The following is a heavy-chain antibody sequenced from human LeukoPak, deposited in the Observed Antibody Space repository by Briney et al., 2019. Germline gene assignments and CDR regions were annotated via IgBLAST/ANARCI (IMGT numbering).Heavy chain of an antibody. V-gene: IGHV4-4*02. CDR2: IYHSGST. CDR1: GGSISSSNW. J-gene: IGHJ4*02. Sequence: SGTLSLTCAVSGGSISSSNWWSWVRPPPGKGLEWIGEIYHSGSTNYNPSLKSRVTISVDTSKNQFSLKLNSVTAADTAVYYCASVRYFDWLIFWGQGTLVTVSS. CDR3: ASVRYFDWLIF. D-gene: IGHD3-9*01.